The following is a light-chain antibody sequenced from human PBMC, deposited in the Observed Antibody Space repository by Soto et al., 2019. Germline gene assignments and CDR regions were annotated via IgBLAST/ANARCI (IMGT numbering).Light chain of an antibody. V-gene: IGKV1-9*01. CDR3: QHYNSYSEA. Sequence: PSSLSASVGDRVTVTRRASQGISTFLAWYQQKPGKAPKVLMYAASTLQSGVPSRFSGSGSGTDFTLTISSLQPDDFATYYCQHYNSYSEAFGQGTKVDIK. J-gene: IGKJ1*01. CDR1: QGISTF. CDR2: AAS.